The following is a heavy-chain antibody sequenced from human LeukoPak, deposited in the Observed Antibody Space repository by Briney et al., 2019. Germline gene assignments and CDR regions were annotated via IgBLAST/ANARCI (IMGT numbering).Heavy chain of an antibody. J-gene: IGHJ4*02. CDR2: INPNSGGT. D-gene: IGHD3-9*01. Sequence: ASVKVSCKASGYTFTGYYMHWVRQAPAQGLEWMGWINPNSGGTSYAQKFQGRITMTRDTSISTAYMELSRLRSDGTAVYYCARDQVDYNILTGYLYYFDYWGQGTLVTVSS. CDR1: GYTFTGYY. CDR3: ARDQVDYNILTGYLYYFDY. V-gene: IGHV1-2*02.